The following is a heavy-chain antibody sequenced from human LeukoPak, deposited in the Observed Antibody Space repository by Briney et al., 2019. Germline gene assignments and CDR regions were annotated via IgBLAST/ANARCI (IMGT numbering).Heavy chain of an antibody. CDR2: IYYSGST. V-gene: IGHV4-39*01. CDR3: ARPVYFYDFWRPRWYFDL. CDR1: GGSISSSSYY. J-gene: IGHJ2*01. D-gene: IGHD3-3*01. Sequence: PSETLSLTCTVSGGSISSSSYYWGWIRQPPGKGLEWIGSIYYSGSTYYNPSLKSRVTISVDTSKNQFSLKLSSVTAADTAVYYCARPVYFYDFWRPRWYFDLWGRGTLVTVSS.